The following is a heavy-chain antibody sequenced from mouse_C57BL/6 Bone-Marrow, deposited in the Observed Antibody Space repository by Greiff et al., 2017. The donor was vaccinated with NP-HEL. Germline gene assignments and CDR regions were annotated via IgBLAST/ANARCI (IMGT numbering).Heavy chain of an antibody. D-gene: IGHD1-1*01. CDR2: IRNKANGYTT. J-gene: IGHJ1*03. Sequence: DVQLVESGGGLVQPGGSLSLSCAASGFTFTDYYMSWVRQPPGKALEWLGFIRNKANGYTTEYSASVKGRFTISRDNSQSILYLQMNALRAEDSATYYCARSVVATDWYFDVWGTGTTVTVSS. V-gene: IGHV7-3*01. CDR3: ARSVVATDWYFDV. CDR1: GFTFTDYY.